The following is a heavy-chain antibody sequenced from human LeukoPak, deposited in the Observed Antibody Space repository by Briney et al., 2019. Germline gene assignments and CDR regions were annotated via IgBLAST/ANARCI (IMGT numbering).Heavy chain of an antibody. J-gene: IGHJ3*02. Sequence: PGGSLRLSCAGSGFTFSMNWVRQAPGKGLEWVSSITSSSSYIYYADSVKGRFTISRDNAKNSLYLQMNSLRVEDTALYYCAKDFYRLGEFDAFDNWGQGTMVTVSS. CDR1: GFTFS. CDR2: ITSSSSYI. V-gene: IGHV3-21*04. CDR3: AKDFYRLGEFDAFDN. D-gene: IGHD3-16*01.